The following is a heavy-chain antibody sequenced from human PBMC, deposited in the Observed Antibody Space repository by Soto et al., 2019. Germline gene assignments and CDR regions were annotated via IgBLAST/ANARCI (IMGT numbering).Heavy chain of an antibody. J-gene: IGHJ6*02. V-gene: IGHV3-7*01. CDR1: GFTFSSYW. CDR2: IKQDGSEK. CDR3: ARDTPPHPYYDFWSGFSDYYGMDV. D-gene: IGHD3-3*01. Sequence: AEGSLRLSCAASGFTFSSYWMSWVRQAPGKGLECVANIKQDGSEKYYVDSVKGRFTISRDNAKNSLYLQMNSLRAEDTAVYYCARDTPPHPYYDFWSGFSDYYGMDVWGQGTTVTVSS.